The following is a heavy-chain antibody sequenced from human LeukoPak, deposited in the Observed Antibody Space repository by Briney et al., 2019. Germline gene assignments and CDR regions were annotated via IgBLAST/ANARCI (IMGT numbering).Heavy chain of an antibody. J-gene: IGHJ4*02. CDR1: GGSISSYY. CDR2: IYYSGST. D-gene: IGHD3-10*01. V-gene: IGHV4-59*12. Sequence: SETLSLTCTVSGGSISSYYWSWIRQPPGKGLEWIGYIYYSGSTNYNPSLKSRVTISVDTSKNQFSLKLSSVTAADTVVYYCARGTLYYYGSGSYGYWGQGTLVTVSS. CDR3: ARGTLYYYGSGSYGY.